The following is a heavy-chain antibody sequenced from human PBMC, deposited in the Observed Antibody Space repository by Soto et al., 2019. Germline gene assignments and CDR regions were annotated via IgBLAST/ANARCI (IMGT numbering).Heavy chain of an antibody. J-gene: IGHJ3*02. CDR3: VRYDRINMKPYSPEGFHI. CDR2: IHSHSGST. D-gene: IGHD3-3*02. CDR1: GAAITRSSYY. Sequence: NPSETLSLTCSVSGAAITRSSYYWAWIRQPPGKGLEWIASIHSHSGSTYYDPSLKGRVLISVDTSENHFSLNLRSVTAADTAVYYCVRYDRINMKPYSPEGFHIWGQGTMVTVSS. V-gene: IGHV4-39*01.